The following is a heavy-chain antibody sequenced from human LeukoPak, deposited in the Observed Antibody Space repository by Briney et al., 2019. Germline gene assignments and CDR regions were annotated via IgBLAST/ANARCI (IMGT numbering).Heavy chain of an antibody. CDR2: IKHDGSEK. J-gene: IGHJ4*02. CDR3: AKIGGPSHQYYRAYYFDY. D-gene: IGHD2/OR15-2a*01. Sequence: GGSLRLSCAASGFTFSTYWMSWVRQAPGKGLEWVANIKHDGSEKYYVDSVKGRFTISRDNSKNTLYLQMNSLRAEDTAVYYCAKIGGPSHQYYRAYYFDYWGQGTLVTVSS. V-gene: IGHV3-7*03. CDR1: GFTFSTYW.